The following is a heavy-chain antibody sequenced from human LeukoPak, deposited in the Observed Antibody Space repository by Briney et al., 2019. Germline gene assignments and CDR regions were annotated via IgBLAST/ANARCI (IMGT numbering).Heavy chain of an antibody. CDR2: IHPRSGET. D-gene: IGHD3-10*01. CDR1: VYSFTAFY. J-gene: IGHJ4*02. V-gene: IGHV1-2*02. Sequence: ASVKVSCKASVYSFTAFYIHWVRQAPGQGLEWMGWIHPRSGETNYAYKFRGRVTMTRDTSISTTYMDLGSLGSDDTAVYYCARDGEYGTGSYYRGCFDYWGQGTLVTVSS. CDR3: ARDGEYGTGSYYRGCFDY.